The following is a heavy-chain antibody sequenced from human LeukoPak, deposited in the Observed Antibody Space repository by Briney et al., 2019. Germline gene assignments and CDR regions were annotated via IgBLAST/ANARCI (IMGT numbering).Heavy chain of an antibody. D-gene: IGHD6-13*01. V-gene: IGHV1-18*04. CDR3: TRDVPGIEAALFDF. CDR2: ISANNGDT. CDR1: GYIFSRFS. Sequence: ASAKVSCKTSGYIFSRFSITWVRQAAGEGLEWMGSISANNGDTDYAERFQGRVTMTSDTSTSTAYMELRGLRSADTAIYYCTRDVPGIEAALFDFWGQGTLVTVSS. J-gene: IGHJ4*02.